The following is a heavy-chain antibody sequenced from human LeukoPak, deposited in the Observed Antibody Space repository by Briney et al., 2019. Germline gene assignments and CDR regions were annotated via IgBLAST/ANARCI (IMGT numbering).Heavy chain of an antibody. CDR3: ARHSSNRNWFDP. J-gene: IGHJ5*02. V-gene: IGHV4-39*01. D-gene: IGHD6-13*01. Sequence: SETLSLTCTVSGGSISSSSYYWGWIRQPPEKGLEWIGSIYYSGSTYYNPPLKSRVTISVDTSKNQFSLKLSSVTAVDTAVYYCARHSSNRNWFDPWGQGTLVTVSS. CDR1: GGSISSSSYY. CDR2: IYYSGST.